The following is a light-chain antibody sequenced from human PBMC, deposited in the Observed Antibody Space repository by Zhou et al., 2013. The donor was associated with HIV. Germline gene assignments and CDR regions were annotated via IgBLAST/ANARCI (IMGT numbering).Light chain of an antibody. Sequence: EIVLTQSPDTVSFSPGERVTLSCRASQIISTTYLAWYQQKRGQAPRLLIFGSSKRAIGIPDRFRGSGSGTDFILTIDRMEPEEFAVYYCHQYGSLPLTFGGGPRWRSN. V-gene: IGKV3-20*01. J-gene: IGKJ4*01. CDR1: QIISTTY. CDR3: HQYGSLPLT. CDR2: GSS.